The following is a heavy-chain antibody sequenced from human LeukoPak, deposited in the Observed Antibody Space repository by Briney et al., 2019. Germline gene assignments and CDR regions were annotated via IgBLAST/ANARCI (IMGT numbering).Heavy chain of an antibody. CDR1: GFTFSDTW. CDR2: IRSDGSDP. D-gene: IGHD5-12*01. Sequence: GGSLRLSCAASGFTFSDTWMHWVRQAPGEGLVWVSRIRSDGSDPRYAESVKGRFTISRDNAKNSLYLQMNSLRAEDTAVYYCARVEASGYDYGAFDYWGQGTLVTVSS. J-gene: IGHJ4*02. CDR3: ARVEASGYDYGAFDY. V-gene: IGHV3-74*01.